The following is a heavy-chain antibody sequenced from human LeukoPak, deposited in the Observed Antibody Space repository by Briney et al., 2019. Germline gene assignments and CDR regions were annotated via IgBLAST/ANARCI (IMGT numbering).Heavy chain of an antibody. CDR2: INHSGST. CDR1: GGSFSVYY. CDR3: ARGLSSSWRYPGY. Sequence: SETLSLTCAVYGGSFSVYYWSWIRQPPGKGLEWIGEINHSGSTNYNPSLKSRVTISVDTSKNQFSLKLSSVTAADTAVYYCARGLSSSWRYPGYWGQGTLVTVSS. J-gene: IGHJ4*02. D-gene: IGHD6-13*01. V-gene: IGHV4-34*01.